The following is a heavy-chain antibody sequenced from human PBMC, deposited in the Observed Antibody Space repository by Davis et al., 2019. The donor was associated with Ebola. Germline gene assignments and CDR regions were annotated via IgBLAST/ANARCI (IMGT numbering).Heavy chain of an antibody. D-gene: IGHD6-25*01. CDR3: ARWLAAAGLDF. J-gene: IGHJ4*02. CDR1: GYNFTNYW. Sequence: GESLKISCGGSGYNFTNYWIGWVRQMPGKGLEWVGMIYPGDSDTDYSPAFQGQVSLSADKSTGTVYLQWRSLKASESAMYYCARWLAAAGLDFWGQGTLVTVSS. CDR2: IYPGDSDT. V-gene: IGHV5-51*01.